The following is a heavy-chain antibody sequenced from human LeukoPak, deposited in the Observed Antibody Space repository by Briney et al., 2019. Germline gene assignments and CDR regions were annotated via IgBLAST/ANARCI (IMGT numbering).Heavy chain of an antibody. CDR3: AHGSMYQLDY. J-gene: IGHJ4*02. V-gene: IGHV3-23*01. D-gene: IGHD2-2*01. Sequence: GGSLRLSCAASGFTFSNYGMSWVRQAPGKGLEWVSAISGSGGSTNYADSVKGRFTISRDNSKNTLYLQMNSLRAEDTAVYYCAHGSMYQLDYWGQGTLVTVSS. CDR1: GFTFSNYG. CDR2: ISGSGGST.